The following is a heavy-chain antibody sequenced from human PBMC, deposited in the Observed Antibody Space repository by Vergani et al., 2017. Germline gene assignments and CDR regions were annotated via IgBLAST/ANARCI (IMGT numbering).Heavy chain of an antibody. V-gene: IGHV3-66*02. CDR2: IYSGGST. Sequence: EVQLVESGGGLVQPGGSLRLSCAASGFTVSSNYMSWVRQAPGKGLEWVSVIYSGGSTYYADSVKGRFTISRDNSKNTLYLQMNSLRAEDTAVYYCARGGLRMSSRFDPWGQGTLVTVSS. CDR1: GFTVSSNY. J-gene: IGHJ5*02. D-gene: IGHD1-26*01. CDR3: ARGGLRMSSRFDP.